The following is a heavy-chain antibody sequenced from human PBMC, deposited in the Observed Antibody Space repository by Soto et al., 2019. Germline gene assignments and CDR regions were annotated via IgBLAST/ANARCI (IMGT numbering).Heavy chain of an antibody. CDR2: VYHTGST. J-gene: IGHJ4*02. V-gene: IGHV4-4*02. D-gene: IGHD3-10*01. CDR3: ARDDMPRGVIMYRSYCFDQ. Sequence: QVLLQESGPGLVKPSGTLSLTCTVSGGSTNGGNWWNWVRQSPRQGLAWIGEVYHTGSTNYTPSLGRRVTLSIETSKNQFALNLGSRTAADTAVYYCARDDMPRGVIMYRSYCFDQWGQGSRVTVSS. CDR1: GGSTNGGNW.